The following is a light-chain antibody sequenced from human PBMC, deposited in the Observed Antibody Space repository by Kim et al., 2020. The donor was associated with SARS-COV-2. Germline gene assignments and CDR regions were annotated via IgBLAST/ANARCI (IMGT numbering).Light chain of an antibody. CDR1: SSDAGAYTY. CDR2: DVS. V-gene: IGLV2-14*03. Sequence: QSALTQPASVSGSPGQSITISCTGTSSDAGAYTYVSWYQQHPGKAPKLMISDVSNRPSGVSNRFSGSKSGNTASLTISGLQAEDEADYYCSLYTIRNYVFGTGTKVTVL. CDR3: SLYTIRNYV. J-gene: IGLJ1*01.